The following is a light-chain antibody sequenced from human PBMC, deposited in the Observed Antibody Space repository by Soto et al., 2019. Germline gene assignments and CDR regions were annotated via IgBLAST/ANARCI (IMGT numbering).Light chain of an antibody. CDR1: QSVSSSY. CDR2: GAS. Sequence: EIVLTQSPGTLSLSPGERATLSCRASQSVSSSYLAWYQQKPGQAPRLLIYGASSRATGIPDRFSGSGSETDFFLTISRLGPEDFAVYYCQHYCSVSWTFGKETKVEIK. CDR3: QHYCSVSWT. V-gene: IGKV3-20*01. J-gene: IGKJ1*01.